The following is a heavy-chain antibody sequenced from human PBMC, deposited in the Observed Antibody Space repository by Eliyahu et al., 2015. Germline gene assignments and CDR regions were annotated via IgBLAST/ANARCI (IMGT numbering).Heavy chain of an antibody. CDR1: GFTFSSYS. CDR3: ARSFGYYYDSSGYYPSFIVY. Sequence: EVQLVESGGGLVQPGGSLRLSCAASGFTFSSYSMNWVRQAPGKGLEWVSYISSSSSTIYYADSVKGRFTISRDNAKNSLYLQMNSLRAEDTAVYYCARSFGYYYDSSGYYPSFIVYWGQGTLVTVSS. CDR2: ISSSSSTI. V-gene: IGHV3-48*01. D-gene: IGHD3-22*01. J-gene: IGHJ4*02.